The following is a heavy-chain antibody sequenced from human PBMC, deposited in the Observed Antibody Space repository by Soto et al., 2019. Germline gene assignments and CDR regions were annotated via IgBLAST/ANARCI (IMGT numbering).Heavy chain of an antibody. D-gene: IGHD6-13*01. Sequence: SETLSLTCTVSGGSISSYYWSWIRQPAGKGLEWIGRIYTSGSTNYNPSLKSRVTMSLDTSKNQFSLKLSSVTAADTAVYYCARDVIGSWYGYYYGMDVWGQGTTVTVSS. CDR1: GGSISSYY. V-gene: IGHV4-4*07. CDR3: ARDVIGSWYGYYYGMDV. CDR2: IYTSGST. J-gene: IGHJ6*02.